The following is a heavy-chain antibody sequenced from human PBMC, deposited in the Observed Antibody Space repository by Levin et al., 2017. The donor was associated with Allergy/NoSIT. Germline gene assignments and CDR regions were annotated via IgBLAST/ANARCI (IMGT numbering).Heavy chain of an antibody. D-gene: IGHD3-3*01. CDR2: FYYSGST. J-gene: IGHJ6*02. CDR3: ARDLWASGGVVDG. V-gene: IGHV4-59*01. Sequence: SETLSLTCTVSGGSFSSYYWSWIRQPPGKGLEWIGYFYYSGSTNYNPSLKSRVTISVATSKNQFSLKLSSVTAADTAVYYCARDLWASGGVVDGWGQGTTVTVSS. CDR1: GGSFSSYY.